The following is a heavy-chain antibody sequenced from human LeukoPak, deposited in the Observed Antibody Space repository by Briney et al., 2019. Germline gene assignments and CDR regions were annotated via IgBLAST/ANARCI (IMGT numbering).Heavy chain of an antibody. CDR2: ISSRGSTK. CDR3: ARDPGDNNGIASGSFDH. Sequence: GESLRLSCAASGFTFDDYGMSWVRQAPGKGLEWVSYISSRGSTKYYADSVKGRFTISRDNAKNALYLQMNSLRAEDTAVYYCARDPGDNNGIASGSFDHWGLGTLVTVSS. CDR1: GFTFDDYG. D-gene: IGHD5-12*01. J-gene: IGHJ4*02. V-gene: IGHV3-11*01.